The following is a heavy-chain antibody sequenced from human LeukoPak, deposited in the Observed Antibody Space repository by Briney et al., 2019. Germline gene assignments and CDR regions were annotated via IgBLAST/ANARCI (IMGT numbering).Heavy chain of an antibody. V-gene: IGHV3-48*03. Sequence: PGGSLRLSCAASGFTFSSYEMNWVRQAPGKGLEWVSYISSSGSTIYYADSVKGRFTISRDNAKNSLYLQMNSLRAEDTAVYYCAREGVYGDDHYFDYRGQGTLVTVSS. J-gene: IGHJ4*02. D-gene: IGHD4-17*01. CDR3: AREGVYGDDHYFDY. CDR2: ISSSGSTI. CDR1: GFTFSSYE.